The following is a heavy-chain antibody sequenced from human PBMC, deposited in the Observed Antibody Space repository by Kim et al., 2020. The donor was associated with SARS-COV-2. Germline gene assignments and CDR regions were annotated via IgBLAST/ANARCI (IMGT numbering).Heavy chain of an antibody. D-gene: IGHD6-13*01. Sequence: GESLKISCKGSGYSFTSYWISWVRQMPGKGLEWMGRIDPSDSYTNYSPSFQGHVTISADKSISTAYLQWSSLKASDTAMYYCARPSSSWYNYNWFDPWGQGTLVTVSS. CDR2: IDPSDSYT. J-gene: IGHJ5*02. CDR3: ARPSSSWYNYNWFDP. V-gene: IGHV5-10-1*01. CDR1: GYSFTSYW.